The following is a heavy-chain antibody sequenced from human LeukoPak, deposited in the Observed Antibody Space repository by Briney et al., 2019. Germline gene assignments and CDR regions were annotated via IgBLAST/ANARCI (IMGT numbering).Heavy chain of an antibody. V-gene: IGHV3-30*18. CDR2: ISYDGSNK. D-gene: IGHD6-19*01. CDR1: GFTFSSYG. Sequence: QPGSSLRLSCAASGFTFSSYGMHWVRQAPGKRLEWVAVISYDGSNKYYADSVKGRFTISRDNSKNTLYLQMNSLRAEDTAVYYCAKDKGAQWLVHWFDPWGQGTLVTVSS. CDR3: AKDKGAQWLVHWFDP. J-gene: IGHJ5*02.